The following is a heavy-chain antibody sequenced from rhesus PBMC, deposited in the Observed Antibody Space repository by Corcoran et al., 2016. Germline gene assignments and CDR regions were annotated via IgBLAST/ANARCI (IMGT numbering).Heavy chain of an antibody. J-gene: IGHJ4*01. D-gene: IGHD2-15*01. CDR3: AKYFTWSGIDY. Sequence: QVQLQESGPGLVKPSETLSLACAVSGASSSSHYWSWFRQSPGKGLGWIGYINGGSGSTGYNPSLKSRVTISMDTSKNQYFLKLSSVTAADTAVYFCAKYFTWSGIDYWGQGVLVTVSS. CDR1: GASSSSHY. CDR2: INGGSGST. V-gene: IGHV4-160*01.